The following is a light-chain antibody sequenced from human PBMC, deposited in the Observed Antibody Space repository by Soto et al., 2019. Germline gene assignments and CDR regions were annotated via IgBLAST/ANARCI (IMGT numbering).Light chain of an antibody. CDR1: QSVRSN. CDR3: QHYHNWPPWT. V-gene: IGKV3-15*01. Sequence: EIVMTQSPVTLSVSPGERATLSCRASQSVRSNLAWYQQKPGQAPRLLIYGASTRATGVPARFSGSGSGTDFTLTISSLQSEDFAVYYCQHYHNWPPWTFGQGTKVEIK. CDR2: GAS. J-gene: IGKJ1*01.